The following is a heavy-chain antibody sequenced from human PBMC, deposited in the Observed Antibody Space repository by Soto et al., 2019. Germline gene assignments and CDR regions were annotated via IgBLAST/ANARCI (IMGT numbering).Heavy chain of an antibody. CDR2: INHSGST. Sequence: SETLSLTCAVYGGSFSGYYWSWIRQPPGKGLEWIGEINHSGSTNYNPSLKSRVTISVDTSKNQFSLKLSSVTAADTAVYYCAKKGFDPWGQGTLVTVSS. CDR3: AKKGFDP. CDR1: GGSFSGYY. V-gene: IGHV4-34*01. J-gene: IGHJ5*02.